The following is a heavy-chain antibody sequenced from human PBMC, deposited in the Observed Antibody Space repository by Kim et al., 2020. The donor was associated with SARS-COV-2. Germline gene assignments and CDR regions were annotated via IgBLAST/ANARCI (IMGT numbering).Heavy chain of an antibody. CDR1: GYTFTSYG. D-gene: IGHD3-3*01. J-gene: IGHJ4*02. V-gene: IGHV1-18*01. CDR2: ISAYNGNT. Sequence: ASVKVSCKASGYTFTSYGISWVRQAPGQGLEWMGWISAYNGNTNYAQKLQGRVTMTTDTSTSTAYMELRSLRSDDTAVYYCARFSTLLEWLLYTFDYWGQGTLVTVSS. CDR3: ARFSTLLEWLLYTFDY.